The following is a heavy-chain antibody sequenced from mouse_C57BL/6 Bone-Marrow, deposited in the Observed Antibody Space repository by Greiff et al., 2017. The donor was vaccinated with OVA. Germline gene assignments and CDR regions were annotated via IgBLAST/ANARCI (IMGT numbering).Heavy chain of an antibody. CDR2: INPNNGGT. Sequence: VQLQQSGPELVKPGASVKISCKVSGYTFTDYYMNWVKQSHGKSLEWFGDINPNNGGTSYNQKFKCKATLPVDKSSSTAYMELRSLTSEDSAVYYCARSAMDYWGQGTSVTVSS. J-gene: IGHJ4*01. CDR3: ARSAMDY. V-gene: IGHV1-26*01. CDR1: GYTFTDYY.